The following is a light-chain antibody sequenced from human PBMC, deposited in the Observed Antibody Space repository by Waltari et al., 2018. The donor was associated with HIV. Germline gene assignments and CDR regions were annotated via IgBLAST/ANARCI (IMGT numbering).Light chain of an antibody. Sequence: EIVMTQSPASLPVSLGERATITCKSSQSVFSTSNHKNFLAWYQQKPGQPPKLIIYWASTREFGVPDRFSGSGSGTDFTLTSSSLQSEDVAVYFCQQYSATPLTFGGGTKVEIK. CDR1: QSVFSTSNHKNF. V-gene: IGKV4-1*01. CDR2: WAS. CDR3: QQYSATPLT. J-gene: IGKJ4*01.